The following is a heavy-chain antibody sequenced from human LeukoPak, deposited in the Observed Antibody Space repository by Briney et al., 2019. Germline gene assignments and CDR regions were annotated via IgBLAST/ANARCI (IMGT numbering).Heavy chain of an antibody. Sequence: PSETLSLTCTVSGGSISSYYWSWIRQPPGKGLEWIGYIYYSGSTNYNPSLKSRVTISVDTSKNQFSLKLSSVTAADTAVYYCARLSMIVEAMDVWGQGTTVTVSS. CDR3: ARLSMIVEAMDV. CDR1: GGSISSYY. D-gene: IGHD3-22*01. J-gene: IGHJ6*02. CDR2: IYYSGST. V-gene: IGHV4-59*08.